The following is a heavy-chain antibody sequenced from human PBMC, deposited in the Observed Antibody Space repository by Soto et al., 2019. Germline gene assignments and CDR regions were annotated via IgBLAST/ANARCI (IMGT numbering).Heavy chain of an antibody. Sequence: QVQLVRSGAEEKKPGASVKVSCKASGYTFTSYAMHWVRQAPGQRLEWMGWINAGNGNTKYSQKFQGRVTITRDTSASTAYMELSSLRSEDTAVYYCVRSIVVVTALHYWGQATLATVSS. CDR1: GYTFTSYA. J-gene: IGHJ4*02. D-gene: IGHD2-21*02. CDR2: INAGNGNT. V-gene: IGHV1-3*05. CDR3: VRSIVVVTALHY.